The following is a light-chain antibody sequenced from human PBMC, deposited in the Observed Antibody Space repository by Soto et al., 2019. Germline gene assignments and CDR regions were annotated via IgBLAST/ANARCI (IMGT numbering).Light chain of an antibody. Sequence: EIVLTQSPATLSLSPGERATLSCRASQRVSSYLAWYQQKPGQAPRLLIYDASNRATGIPARFSGSGSGTDFTLTISGLEPEDFSVYYCQQPSNWPLTFGPGTKVDIK. V-gene: IGKV3-11*01. CDR2: DAS. J-gene: IGKJ3*01. CDR1: QRVSSY. CDR3: QQPSNWPLT.